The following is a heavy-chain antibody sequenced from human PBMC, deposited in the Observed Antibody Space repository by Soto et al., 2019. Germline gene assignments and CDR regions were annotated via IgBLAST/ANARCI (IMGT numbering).Heavy chain of an antibody. CDR1: GFTFGSYW. Sequence: EVQLVESGGGLVHPGGSLRVSCAASGFTFGSYWMKWVRQAPGKGLVWGSRIDSDGSSTTYADSVKRRFTTSRDNAKNAMYLQMRSLRVEDTAVYYCARGRPYGMDVWGQGTTATVSS. CDR2: IDSDGSST. J-gene: IGHJ6*02. CDR3: ARGRPYGMDV. V-gene: IGHV3-74*01.